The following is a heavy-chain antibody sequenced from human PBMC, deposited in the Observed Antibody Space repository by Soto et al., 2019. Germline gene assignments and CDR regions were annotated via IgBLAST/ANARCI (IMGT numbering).Heavy chain of an antibody. V-gene: IGHV4-61*01. D-gene: IGHD6-6*01. Sequence: SETLSLTCTVSGGSVSSGSYYWSWIRQPPGKGLEWIGYIYYSGSTYYNPSLKSRVTISVDTSKNQFSLKLSSVTAADTAVYYCARWGEQLVPEYYYYGMDVWGQGTTVTVSS. CDR3: ARWGEQLVPEYYYYGMDV. CDR1: GGSVSSGSYY. J-gene: IGHJ6*02. CDR2: IYYSGST.